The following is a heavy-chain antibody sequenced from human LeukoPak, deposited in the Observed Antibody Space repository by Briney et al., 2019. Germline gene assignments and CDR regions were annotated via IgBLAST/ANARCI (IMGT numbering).Heavy chain of an antibody. CDR2: INHSGST. CDR3: ARSSYYDSSGYYYVDY. D-gene: IGHD3-22*01. CDR1: GGSFSGYY. Sequence: SETLSLTCAVYGGSFSGYYWSWIRQPPGKGLEWIGEINHSGSTNYNPSLKSRVTISVDTSKNQFSLKLSSVTAADTAVYYCARSSYYDSSGYYYVDYWGQGTLVTVSS. V-gene: IGHV4-34*01. J-gene: IGHJ4*02.